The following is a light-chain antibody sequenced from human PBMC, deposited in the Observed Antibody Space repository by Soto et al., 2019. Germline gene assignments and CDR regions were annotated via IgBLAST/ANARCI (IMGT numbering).Light chain of an antibody. Sequence: DIVMTQSPATLSLSPGDRAILSCRASQFIGDNLAWYQQKSGQAPRLLIYGASSRATAIPARFSGSRSGTEFTLTISGLQSEDVAIYYCQQYNHWPPWTFGQGTRVDIK. V-gene: IGKV3-15*01. CDR1: QFIGDN. J-gene: IGKJ1*01. CDR2: GAS. CDR3: QQYNHWPPWT.